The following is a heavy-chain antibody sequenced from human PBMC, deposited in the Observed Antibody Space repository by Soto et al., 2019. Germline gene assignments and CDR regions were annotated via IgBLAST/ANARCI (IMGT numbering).Heavy chain of an antibody. D-gene: IGHD6-25*01. Sequence: SLTCTVSGGSISSGGYYWSWIRQHPGKGLEWIGYIYYSGSTYYNPSLRSRVTISVDTSKNQFSLKLSSVTAADTAVYYCAKSHSSAAVYYYYYGMDVRGQGTTVTVSS. V-gene: IGHV4-31*03. CDR3: AKSHSSAAVYYYYYGMDV. CDR1: GGSISSGGYY. CDR2: IYYSGST. J-gene: IGHJ6*02.